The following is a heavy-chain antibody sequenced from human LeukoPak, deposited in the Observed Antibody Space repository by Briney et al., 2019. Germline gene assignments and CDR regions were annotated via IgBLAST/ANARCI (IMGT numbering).Heavy chain of an antibody. CDR1: GGSFRNYY. D-gene: IGHD2-2*01. Sequence: SETLSLACAVSGGSFRNYYWSWIRQPPGKGLEWIGEINHSGSTNYNPSLKSRVTLSVDTSENQFSLKLSSVTAADTALYHCARLRPGFRPYSSRFGNYYYGLDVWGQGTTVTVSS. V-gene: IGHV4-34*01. CDR2: INHSGST. CDR3: ARLRPGFRPYSSRFGNYYYGLDV. J-gene: IGHJ6*02.